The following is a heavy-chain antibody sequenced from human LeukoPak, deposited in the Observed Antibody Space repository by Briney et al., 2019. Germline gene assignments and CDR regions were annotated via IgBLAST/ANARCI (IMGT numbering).Heavy chain of an antibody. CDR2: MSSSSSTI. D-gene: IGHD4-23*01. V-gene: IGHV3-48*02. CDR1: GFTFSSYS. J-gene: IGHJ4*02. Sequence: QPGGSLRLSCAASGFTFSSYSMNWVRQAPGKGLEWVSYMSSSSSTIYYADSVKGRFTISRDNAKNSLYLQMNSLRDEDTAVYYCARDLGHGGNSFFDYWGQGTLVTVSS. CDR3: ARDLGHGGNSFFDY.